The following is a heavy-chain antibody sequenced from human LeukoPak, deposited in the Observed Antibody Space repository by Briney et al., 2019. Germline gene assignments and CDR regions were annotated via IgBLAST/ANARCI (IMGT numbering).Heavy chain of an antibody. CDR3: ARVRDGYNDAYDV. Sequence: EASVKVSCKASGYTFTSYGISWVRQAPGQGLEWMGVIKPGGDSTSSARIFQGRVYMTSDTSTSTVYMELSGLRSDDTAVYYCARVRDGYNDAYDVWGQGTMVTVPS. CDR1: GYTFTSYG. D-gene: IGHD5-24*01. V-gene: IGHV1-46*01. J-gene: IGHJ3*01. CDR2: IKPGGDST.